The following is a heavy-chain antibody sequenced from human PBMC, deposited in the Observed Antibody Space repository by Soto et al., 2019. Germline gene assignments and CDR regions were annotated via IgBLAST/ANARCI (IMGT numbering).Heavy chain of an antibody. CDR1: VFTFSSYG. Sequence: GSLRLSCAASVFTFSSYGMHWVRQAPGKGLEWVAVIWYDGSNKYYADSVKGRFTISRDNSKNTLYLQLNSLRAEDTAVYYCARDPPGAYCSSTSCYSYYYGMDVWGQGTTVTVS. D-gene: IGHD2-2*01. CDR2: IWYDGSNK. J-gene: IGHJ6*02. CDR3: ARDPPGAYCSSTSCYSYYYGMDV. V-gene: IGHV3-33*01.